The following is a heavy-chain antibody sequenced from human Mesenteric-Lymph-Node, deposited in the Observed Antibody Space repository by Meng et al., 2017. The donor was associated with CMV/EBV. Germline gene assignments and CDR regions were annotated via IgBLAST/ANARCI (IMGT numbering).Heavy chain of an antibody. CDR1: GFTFTTYG. D-gene: IGHD7-27*01. CDR2: ISYDGSNK. J-gene: IGHJ4*02. V-gene: IGHV3-33*06. Sequence: GESLKISCSASGFTFTTYGMHWVRQAPGKGLEWVAVISYDGSNKYYADSVKGRFTISRDNSKNTLYLQMNSLRAEDTAVYYCAKDNRGDYWGQGTLVTVSS. CDR3: AKDNRGDY.